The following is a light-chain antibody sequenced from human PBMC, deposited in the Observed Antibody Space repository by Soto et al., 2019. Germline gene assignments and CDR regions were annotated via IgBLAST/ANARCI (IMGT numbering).Light chain of an antibody. CDR3: SSYTSSSLYV. V-gene: IGLV2-14*01. J-gene: IGLJ1*01. CDR2: DVS. Sequence: QSALTQPASVSGSPGQSITISCTGTSSDVGGYNYVSWYQQHPGKAPKLMIYDVSTRPSGVSNRFSGSKSGNTASLTISGLQAEDEADYYCSSYTSSSLYVFGTGTKRTVL. CDR1: SSDVGGYNY.